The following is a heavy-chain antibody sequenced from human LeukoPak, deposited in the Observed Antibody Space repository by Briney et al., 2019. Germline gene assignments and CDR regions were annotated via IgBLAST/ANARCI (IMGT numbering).Heavy chain of an antibody. CDR3: ARVEPLRKYSSSWYWVFDY. D-gene: IGHD6-13*01. V-gene: IGHV1-69*13. J-gene: IGHJ4*02. Sequence: SVKVSCKASGGTFSSYAISWVRQAPGQGLEWMGGIIPIFGTANYAQKFQGRGTITADESTSTAYMELSSLRSEDTAVYYCARVEPLRKYSSSWYWVFDYWGQGTLVTVSS. CDR1: GGTFSSYA. CDR2: IIPIFGTA.